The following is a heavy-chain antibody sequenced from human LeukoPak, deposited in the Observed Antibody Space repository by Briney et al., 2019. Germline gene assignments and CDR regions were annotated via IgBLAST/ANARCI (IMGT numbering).Heavy chain of an antibody. CDR2: ISSSSTTI. J-gene: IGHJ2*01. CDR3: ARDPSVGYTYGWYFDL. D-gene: IGHD5-18*01. Sequence: GGSLRLSCATSRFTFSSYTMNWVRQAPGKGLEWASYISSSSTTIYYADSVKGRFTISRDNAKNSLYLQMNSLRVEDTAVYYCARDPSVGYTYGWYFDLWGRGTLVTVSS. CDR1: RFTFSSYT. V-gene: IGHV3-48*01.